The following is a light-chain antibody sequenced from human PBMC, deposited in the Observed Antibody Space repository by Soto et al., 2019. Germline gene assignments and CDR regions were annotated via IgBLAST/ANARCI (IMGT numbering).Light chain of an antibody. Sequence: QSVLTQSPSASASLGASVKLTCTRSSGHSSYAIAWHQQQQEKGPRYLMKLNSDGSHSKGDGIPDRFSGSSSGAERYLTISSLQSEDEADYYWQTWGTGIRVFGGGTKLTVL. CDR3: QTWGTGIRV. V-gene: IGLV4-69*01. J-gene: IGLJ2*01. CDR2: LNSDGSH. CDR1: SGHSSYA.